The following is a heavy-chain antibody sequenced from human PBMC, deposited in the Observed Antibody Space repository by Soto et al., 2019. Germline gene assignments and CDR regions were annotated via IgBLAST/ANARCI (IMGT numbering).Heavy chain of an antibody. D-gene: IGHD3-22*01. J-gene: IGHJ4*02. V-gene: IGHV2-26*01. CDR2: IFSNDDK. Sequence: QVSLKESGPVLVKPTETLTLTCTVSGFSLSNPRMGVSWIRQPPGQALEWLAHIFSNDDKSYSTSLKSRVTISKDTSKSQVVLTMTNMDPVDTATYYWARVYDSSGYEYWGQGTLVTVSS. CDR3: ARVYDSSGYEY. CDR1: GFSLSNPRMG.